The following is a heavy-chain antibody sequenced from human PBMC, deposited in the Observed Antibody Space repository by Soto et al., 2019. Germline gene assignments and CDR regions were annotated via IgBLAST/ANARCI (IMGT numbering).Heavy chain of an antibody. J-gene: IGHJ6*02. CDR3: PGRYITGTTYYYYGMDV. V-gene: IGHV4-4*02. Sequence: KSSETLSLTXAVSGGSISSSNWRSWVRQPPGKGLEWIGEIYHSGSTNYNPSLKSRVTISVDKSKNQFSLKLSSVTAADTAVYYCPGRYITGTTYYYYGMDVWGQGTTVTVSS. D-gene: IGHD1-7*01. CDR2: IYHSGST. CDR1: GGSISSSNW.